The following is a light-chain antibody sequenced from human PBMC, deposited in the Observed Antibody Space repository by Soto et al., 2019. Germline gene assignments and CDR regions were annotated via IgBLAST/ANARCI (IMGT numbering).Light chain of an antibody. Sequence: QSALTQPPSASGSPGQSVTISCTGTSSDIGSYNFVSWYQQHPGKAPKVMLYEVRKRPSGIPDRFSGSKSGTSGTLDITGLQTGDEADYYCATWDGSLPAEVFGGGTQLTVL. J-gene: IGLJ2*01. CDR1: SSDIGSYNF. CDR2: EVR. CDR3: ATWDGSLPAEV. V-gene: IGLV2-8*01.